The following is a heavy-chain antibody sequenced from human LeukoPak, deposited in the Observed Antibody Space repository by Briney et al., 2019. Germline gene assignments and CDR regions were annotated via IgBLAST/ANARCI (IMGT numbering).Heavy chain of an antibody. J-gene: IGHJ5*02. CDR2: ISWNSGSI. CDR1: GFTFDDYA. CDR3: ARVFGWVRGVKWFDP. D-gene: IGHD3-10*01. V-gene: IGHV3-9*01. Sequence: SLRLSCAASGFTFDDYAMHWVRQAPGKGLEWVSGISWNSGSIGYADSVKGRFSISRDNAKNSLYLQMNSLRAEDTVLYYCARVFGWVRGVKWFDPWGQGTLVTVSS.